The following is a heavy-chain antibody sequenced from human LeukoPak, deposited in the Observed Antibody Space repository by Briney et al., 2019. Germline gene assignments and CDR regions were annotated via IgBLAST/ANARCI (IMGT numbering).Heavy chain of an antibody. CDR3: ASAQGGVILPDYFHH. V-gene: IGHV3-48*03. CDR2: ISSSGSTI. CDR1: GFTFSSYE. D-gene: IGHD3-16*02. J-gene: IGHJ1*01. Sequence: QPGGSLRLSCAASGFTFSSYEMNWVRQAPGKGLEWISYISSSGSTIYYADSVKGRFTISRDNAKNSLYLQMNSLRAEDTAVYFCASAQGGVILPDYFHHWGQGTLVTVSS.